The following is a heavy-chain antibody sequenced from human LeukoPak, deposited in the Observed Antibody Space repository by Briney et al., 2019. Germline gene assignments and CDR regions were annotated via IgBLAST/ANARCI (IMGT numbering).Heavy chain of an antibody. CDR3: ARGLGGAVDY. D-gene: IGHD3-16*01. CDR1: GGSFSGYY. CDR2: INHSGST. V-gene: IGHV4-34*01. J-gene: IGHJ4*02. Sequence: SETLSLTCAVYGGSFSGYYWSWIRQPPGKGLEWIGEINHSGSTNYNPSLKSRVTISVDTSKNQFSLKLSSVTAADTAVYYCARGLGGAVDYWGQGTLATVSS.